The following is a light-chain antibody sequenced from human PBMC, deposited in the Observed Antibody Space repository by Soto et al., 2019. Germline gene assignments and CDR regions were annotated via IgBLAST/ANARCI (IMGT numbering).Light chain of an antibody. CDR1: QSLTTD. CDR3: QQYSDWPWT. CDR2: RAS. Sequence: IVRTQSPATLSVSPGEIATFSFRASQSLTTDLAWYQQRPGQAPRLLIYRASTRATGIPARFSGSGSGTEFTLTISSLQSEDFAVYYCQQYSDWPWTFGQGTKVDNK. V-gene: IGKV3-15*01. J-gene: IGKJ1*01.